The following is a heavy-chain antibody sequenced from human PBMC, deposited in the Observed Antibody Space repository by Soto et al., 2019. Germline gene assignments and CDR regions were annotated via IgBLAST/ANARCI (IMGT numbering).Heavy chain of an antibody. J-gene: IGHJ4*02. CDR3: ARDGQLRFLEWLFGIDY. CDR2: ISAYNGNT. D-gene: IGHD3-3*01. V-gene: IGHV1-18*04. Sequence: QVQLVQSGAEVKKPGASVKVSCKASGYTFTSYGISWVRQAPGQGLEWMGWISAYNGNTIYAQKLQGRVTMTTDTSTSTAYMELRSLRSDDTAVYYCARDGQLRFLEWLFGIDYWGQGTLVTVSS. CDR1: GYTFTSYG.